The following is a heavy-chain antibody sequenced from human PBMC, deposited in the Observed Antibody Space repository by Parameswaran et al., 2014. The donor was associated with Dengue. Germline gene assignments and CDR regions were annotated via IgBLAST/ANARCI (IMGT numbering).Heavy chain of an antibody. V-gene: IGHV3-15*01. CDR2: IKSKTDGGTT. D-gene: IGHD1-26*01. CDR1: GFTFSNAW. CDR3: TTSWRDSGSYLAYYFDY. J-gene: IGHJ4*02. Sequence: GSLRLSCAASGFTFSNAWMSWVRQAPGKGLEWVGRIKSKTDGGTTDYAAPVKGRFTISRDDSKNTLYLQMNSLKTEDTAVYYCTTSWRDSGSYLAYYFDYWGQGTLVTVSS.